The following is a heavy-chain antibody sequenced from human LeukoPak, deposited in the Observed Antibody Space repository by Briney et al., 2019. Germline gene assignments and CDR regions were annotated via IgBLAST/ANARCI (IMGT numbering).Heavy chain of an antibody. J-gene: IGHJ5*02. V-gene: IGHV3-11*01. CDR2: ISSSGSTI. D-gene: IGHD3-22*01. Sequence: PGGSLRLTCAASGFTFSDYYMSWIRQAPGKGLEWVSYISSSGSTIYYADSVKGRFTISRDNAKNSLYLQMNSLRAEDTAVYYCARETRAFGRSYYDSSGYYIWFDPWGQGTLVTVSS. CDR1: GFTFSDYY. CDR3: ARETRAFGRSYYDSSGYYIWFDP.